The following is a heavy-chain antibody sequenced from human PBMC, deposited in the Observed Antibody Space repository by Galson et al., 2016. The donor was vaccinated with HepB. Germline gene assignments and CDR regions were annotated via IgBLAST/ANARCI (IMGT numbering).Heavy chain of an antibody. CDR1: GFTFGSYA. CDR2: ISSSGGTT. J-gene: IGHJ4*02. D-gene: IGHD1-26*01. Sequence: SLRLSCAASGFTFGSYAMTWIRQAPGKGLEWVSSISSSGGTTYYTDSVKGRFTISRDGSESTLYVHMNRLRVEDTAVYYCAKGAACGTYSALDYWGRGVLVTVS. V-gene: IGHV3-23*01. CDR3: AKGAACGTYSALDY.